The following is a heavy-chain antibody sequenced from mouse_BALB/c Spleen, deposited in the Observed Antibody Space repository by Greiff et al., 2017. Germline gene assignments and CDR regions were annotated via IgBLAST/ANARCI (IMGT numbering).Heavy chain of an antibody. V-gene: IGHV1S56*01. Sequence: GQLQQSGPELVKPGASVRISCKASGYTFTSYYIHWVKQRPGQGLEWIGWIYPGNVNTKYNEKFKGKATLTADKSSSTAYMQLSSLTSEDSAVYFCARDYGYDKGAWFAYWGQGTLVTVSA. D-gene: IGHD2-2*01. J-gene: IGHJ3*01. CDR1: GYTFTSYY. CDR2: IYPGNVNT. CDR3: ARDYGYDKGAWFAY.